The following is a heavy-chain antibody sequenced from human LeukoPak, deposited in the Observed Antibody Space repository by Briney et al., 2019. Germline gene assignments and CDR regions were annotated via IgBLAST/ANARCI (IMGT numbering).Heavy chain of an antibody. J-gene: IGHJ4*02. CDR2: IYYSGST. V-gene: IGHV4-39*07. CDR1: GGSISSSSYY. Sequence: PSETLSLTCTVSGGSISSSSYYWGWIRQPPGKGLEWIGSIYYSGSTYYNPSLKSRVTISVDTSKNQFSLKLSSVTAADTAVYYCARASRSSTSCYVKGGDYFDYWGQGTLVTVSS. D-gene: IGHD2-2*01. CDR3: ARASRSSTSCYVKGGDYFDY.